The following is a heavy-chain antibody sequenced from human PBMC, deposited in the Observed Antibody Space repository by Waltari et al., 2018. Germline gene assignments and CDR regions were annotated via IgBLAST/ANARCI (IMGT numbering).Heavy chain of an antibody. CDR3: AKGSDRDIVVVPDLGY. D-gene: IGHD2-2*01. Sequence: EVQLLESGGGLVQPGGSLRRSCAASGFTFRRYAMSWVRQAPGKGLGWVSAISGSGGSTDDADSVKGRFTISRDNSKNTLYLQMNSLRAEDTAVYYCAKGSDRDIVVVPDLGYWGQGTLVTVSS. CDR2: ISGSGGST. J-gene: IGHJ4*02. V-gene: IGHV3-23*01. CDR1: GFTFRRYA.